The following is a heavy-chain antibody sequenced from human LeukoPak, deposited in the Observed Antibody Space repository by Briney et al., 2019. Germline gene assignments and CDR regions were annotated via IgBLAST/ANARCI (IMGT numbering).Heavy chain of an antibody. V-gene: IGHV3-23*01. Sequence: SGGSLRLSCAASGFTFSSYAMNWVRQAPGKGLEWVSAISGSGGSTYYADSVKGRFTISRDNSKNTLYLQMNSLRAEDTAVYYCAKSIAARPYYYYGMDVWGQGTTVTVSS. CDR2: ISGSGGST. CDR1: GFTFSSYA. CDR3: AKSIAARPYYYYGMDV. D-gene: IGHD6-6*01. J-gene: IGHJ6*02.